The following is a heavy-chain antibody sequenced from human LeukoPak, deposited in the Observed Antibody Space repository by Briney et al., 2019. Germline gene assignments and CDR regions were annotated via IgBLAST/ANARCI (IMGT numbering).Heavy chain of an antibody. Sequence: GGSLRLSCTASGFTFSSYAMSWVRQAPGKGLEWVSAISGSGGSTYYADSVKGRFTISRDNSKNTLYLQMNSLRAEDTAVYYCAGSSGYYWYFDYWGQGTLVTVSS. CDR1: GFTFSSYA. J-gene: IGHJ4*02. CDR3: AGSSGYYWYFDY. V-gene: IGHV3-23*01. CDR2: ISGSGGST. D-gene: IGHD3-22*01.